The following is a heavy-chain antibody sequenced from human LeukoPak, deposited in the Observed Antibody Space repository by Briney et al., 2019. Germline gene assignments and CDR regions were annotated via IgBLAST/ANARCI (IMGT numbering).Heavy chain of an antibody. V-gene: IGHV4-34*01. Sequence: SETLSLTCAVCGGSFSGYYWSWIRQPPGKGLEWIGEINHSGSTNYNPSLKSRVTISVDTSKNQFSLKLSSVTAADTAVYYCARLTAMVTYFDYWGQGTLVTVSS. D-gene: IGHD5-18*01. CDR1: GGSFSGYY. CDR3: ARLTAMVTYFDY. CDR2: INHSGST. J-gene: IGHJ4*02.